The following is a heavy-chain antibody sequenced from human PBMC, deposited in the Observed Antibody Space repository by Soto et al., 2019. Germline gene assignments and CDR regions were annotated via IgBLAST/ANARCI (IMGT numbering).Heavy chain of an antibody. CDR3: ARRKERSGPNYFDV. CDR2: MNPSNGNA. J-gene: IGHJ4*02. V-gene: IGHV1-8*01. Sequence: GSVKVSCKASGDTFIKYYINWVRQATGQGLEWMGWMNPSNGNAGYAQNFRGRVTMTSNTSITTAYMELSGLRYEDTAVYYCARRKERSGPNYFDVWGQGTLVTVSS. CDR1: GDTFIKYY. D-gene: IGHD6-25*01.